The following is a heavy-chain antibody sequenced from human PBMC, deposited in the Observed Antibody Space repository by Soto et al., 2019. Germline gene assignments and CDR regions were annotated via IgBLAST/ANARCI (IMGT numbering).Heavy chain of an antibody. CDR2: INSDGSST. Sequence: GGSLRLSCAASGFTSSSYWMHWVRQAPGKGLVWVSRINSDGSSTSYADSVKGRFTISRDNAKNTLYLQMNSLRAEDTAVYYCAREYYDILTGYGAFDIWGQGTMVTVS. CDR3: AREYYDILTGYGAFDI. D-gene: IGHD3-9*01. J-gene: IGHJ3*02. CDR1: GFTSSSYW. V-gene: IGHV3-74*01.